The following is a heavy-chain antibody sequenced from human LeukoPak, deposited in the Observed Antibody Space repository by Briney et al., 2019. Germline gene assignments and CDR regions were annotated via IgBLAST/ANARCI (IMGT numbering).Heavy chain of an antibody. CDR2: IYYSGST. CDR3: ARGDWGSGSYWFDY. J-gene: IGHJ4*02. V-gene: IGHV4-30-4*01. Sequence: SETLSLTCTVSGGSISSGDYYWSWIRQPPGKGLEWIGYIYYSGSTYYNPSLKSRVTISVDTSKNPFSLKLSYVTAADTAVYYCARGDWGSGSYWFDYWGQGTLVTVSS. D-gene: IGHD3-10*01. CDR1: GGSISSGDYY.